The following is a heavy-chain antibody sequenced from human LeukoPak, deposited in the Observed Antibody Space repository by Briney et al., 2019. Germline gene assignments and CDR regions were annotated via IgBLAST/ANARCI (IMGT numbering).Heavy chain of an antibody. CDR1: GFTFSSYG. CDR2: KRYDGSNK. J-gene: IGHJ4*02. V-gene: IGHV3-30*02. Sequence: PGGSLRLSCAASGFTFSSYGMHWVRQAPGEGLEWVAFKRYDGSNKYYADSVKGRFTISRDNSKNTLYLQMNTLRAEDTAVYYCAKSVNSSGYYYPFDYWGQGTLVTVSS. D-gene: IGHD3-22*01. CDR3: AKSVNSSGYYYPFDY.